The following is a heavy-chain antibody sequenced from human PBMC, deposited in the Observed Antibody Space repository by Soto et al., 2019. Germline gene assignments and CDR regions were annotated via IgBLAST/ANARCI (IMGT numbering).Heavy chain of an antibody. J-gene: IGHJ6*02. V-gene: IGHV5-51*01. D-gene: IGHD1-26*01. Sequence: ESLKISCKGSGYSFTSYWIGWVRQMPGKGLEWMGIIYPGDSDTRYSPSFQGQVTISADKSISTAYLQWSSLKASDTAMYYCARLVGYGDYYYYYGMDVWGQGTTVTVSS. CDR1: GYSFTSYW. CDR3: ARLVGYGDYYYYYGMDV. CDR2: IYPGDSDT.